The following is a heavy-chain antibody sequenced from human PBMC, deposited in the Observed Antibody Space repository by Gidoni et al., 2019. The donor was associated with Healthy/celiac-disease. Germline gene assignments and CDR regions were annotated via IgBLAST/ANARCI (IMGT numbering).Heavy chain of an antibody. J-gene: IGHJ5*02. V-gene: IGHV4-59*08. CDR1: GGSISSYY. CDR3: ARFGQLVRWFDP. CDR2: IYYSGST. D-gene: IGHD6-13*01. Sequence: QVQLQESGPGLVKPSETLSLTCTVSGGSISSYYWSWIRQPPGKGLEWIGYIYYSGSTNYNPSLKSRVTISVDTSKNQFSLKLSSVTAADTAVYYCARFGQLVRWFDPWGQGTLVTVSS.